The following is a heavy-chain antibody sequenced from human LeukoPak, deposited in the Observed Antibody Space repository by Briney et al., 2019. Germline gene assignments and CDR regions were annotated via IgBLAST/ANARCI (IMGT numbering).Heavy chain of an antibody. J-gene: IGHJ5*02. CDR1: GFTFSDYY. D-gene: IGHD3-16*02. CDR3: ARAGLLITFGGVIS. V-gene: IGHV3-11*04. Sequence: GGSLRLSCAASGFTFSDYYMSWIRQAPGKGLEWVSSISSSGSTIYYADSVKGRFTISRDNAKNALYLQMNSLRAEDTAIYYCARAGLLITFGGVISWGQGTLVTVSS. CDR2: ISSSGSTI.